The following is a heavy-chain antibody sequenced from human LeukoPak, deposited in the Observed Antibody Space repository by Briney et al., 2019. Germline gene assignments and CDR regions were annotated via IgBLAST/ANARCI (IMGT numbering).Heavy chain of an antibody. J-gene: IGHJ6*03. Sequence: PGGSLRLSCAASGFTFSSYSMNWVRQAPGKGLEWVSYISSSSSTIYYADSVKGRFTISRDNSKNTLYLQMNSLRAEDTAVYYCAKVKVYSSGWYYHYYYYYMDVWGKGTTVTISS. D-gene: IGHD6-19*01. V-gene: IGHV3-48*01. CDR2: ISSSSSTI. CDR3: AKVKVYSSGWYYHYYYYYMDV. CDR1: GFTFSSYS.